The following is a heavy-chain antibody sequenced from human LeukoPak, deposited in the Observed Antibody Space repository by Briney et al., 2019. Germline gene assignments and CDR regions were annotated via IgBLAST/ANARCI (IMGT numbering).Heavy chain of an antibody. Sequence: GRSLRLSCLASGFTFSNYGMHWVRQAPGMGLEWVAVIWYDGSNKNYRDSVRGRFTISRDNFKNTLYLEMNSLRAEDTAVYYCATARNNDDYSGFSALDSWGQGTLVTVAS. CDR3: ATARNNDDYSGFSALDS. D-gene: IGHD3-16*01. J-gene: IGHJ4*02. V-gene: IGHV3-33*01. CDR2: IWYDGSNK. CDR1: GFTFSNYG.